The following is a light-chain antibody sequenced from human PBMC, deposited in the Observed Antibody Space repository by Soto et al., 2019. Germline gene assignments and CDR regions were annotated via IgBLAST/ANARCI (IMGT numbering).Light chain of an antibody. J-gene: IGKJ3*01. V-gene: IGKV2-28*01. CDR1: QSLLHSNGYNY. Sequence: IVMTQSPLSLPVTPGEPASISCRSSQSLLHSNGYNYLDWYLQKPGQSPQLLIYLGSNRSSGVPDRFSGSGSGTDFTLKISRVEAEDVGVYYFMQALQTPFTFGPGTKV. CDR3: MQALQTPFT. CDR2: LGS.